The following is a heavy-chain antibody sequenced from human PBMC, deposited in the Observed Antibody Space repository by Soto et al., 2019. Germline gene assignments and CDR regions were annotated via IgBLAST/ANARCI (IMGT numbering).Heavy chain of an antibody. CDR1: GFTFDNYT. D-gene: IGHD3-22*01. Sequence: EVQLVESGGVVVQPGGSLRLSCAASGFTFDNYTMHWVRQAPGKGLEWVSLISWDGGSTYYADSVKGRFTISRDNSKNSLYLHMNSLRTEDTALYYRAKDYYVDSSGYPNDFDIWGQGTMVTVSS. V-gene: IGHV3-43*01. J-gene: IGHJ3*02. CDR3: AKDYYVDSSGYPNDFDI. CDR2: ISWDGGST.